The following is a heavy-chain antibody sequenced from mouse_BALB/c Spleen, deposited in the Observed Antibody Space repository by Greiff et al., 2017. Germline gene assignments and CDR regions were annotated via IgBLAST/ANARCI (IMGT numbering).Heavy chain of an antibody. Sequence: VQGVESGPELVKPGASVKISCKASGYSFTSYYIHWVKQRPGQGLEWIGWIFPGSGNTKYNEKFKGKATLTADTSSSTAYMQLSSLTSEDSAVYFCARRGGMTLYAMDYWGQGTSVTVSS. CDR3: ARRGGMTLYAMDY. D-gene: IGHD2-10*02. V-gene: IGHV1-66*01. J-gene: IGHJ4*01. CDR1: GYSFTSYY. CDR2: IFPGSGNT.